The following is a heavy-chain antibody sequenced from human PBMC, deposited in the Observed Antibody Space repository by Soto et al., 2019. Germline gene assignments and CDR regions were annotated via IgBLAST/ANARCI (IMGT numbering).Heavy chain of an antibody. CDR2: IYWDDDK. D-gene: IGHD2-21*02. J-gene: IGHJ6*02. CDR1: GFSLSTSGVG. Sequence: QITLKESGPTLVKPTQTLTLTCTFSGFSLSTSGVGVGWIRQPPGKALEWLALIYWDDDKRSSPSLRSRLTTNKETSTNQVVLTMTNMDPVDTATYYCIHSRCGGDCLQSYASHYYYGMDVWGQGTTVTVSS. V-gene: IGHV2-5*02. CDR3: IHSRCGGDCLQSYASHYYYGMDV.